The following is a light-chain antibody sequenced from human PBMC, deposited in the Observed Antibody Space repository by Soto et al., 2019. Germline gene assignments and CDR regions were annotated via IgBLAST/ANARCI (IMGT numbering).Light chain of an antibody. V-gene: IGKV3-11*01. CDR2: AAS. J-gene: IGKJ2*01. CDR3: QQRVNWPPRDT. CDR1: QSVGTS. Sequence: DIVLTQSPATLSLSPGERASLSCRAIQSVGTSLAWYQQKPGQAPRLLLSAASTRATGIPPRFSGSGTGTDFTLTISGLQPEDVAVYYCQQRVNWPPRDTFGQGTKLEIK.